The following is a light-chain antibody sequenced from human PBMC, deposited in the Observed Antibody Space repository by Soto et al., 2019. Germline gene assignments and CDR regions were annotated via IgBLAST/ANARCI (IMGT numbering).Light chain of an antibody. CDR2: DNN. CDR1: NSNIGNNY. Sequence: TQPPSVSAAPGQKVTISCSGANSNIGNNYVSWYQQFPGTAPQLLIYDNNKRPSGIPDRFSGSKSGTSATLVITGLQTGDEADFYCAAWDNSLSAVLFGGGTKSPS. CDR3: AAWDNSLSAVL. J-gene: IGLJ2*01. V-gene: IGLV1-51*01.